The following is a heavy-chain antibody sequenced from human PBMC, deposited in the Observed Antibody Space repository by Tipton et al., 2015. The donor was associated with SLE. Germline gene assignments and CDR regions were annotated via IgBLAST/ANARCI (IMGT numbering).Heavy chain of an antibody. D-gene: IGHD5-24*01. V-gene: IGHV4-39*02. CDR3: ARDRRDGYNNAFDI. J-gene: IGHJ3*02. CDR1: GGSISSSSYY. CDR2: IYYSGST. Sequence: TLSLTCTVSGGSISSSSYYWGWIRQPPGKGLEWIGSIYYSGSTNYNPSLKSRVTISADTSKNQFSLKLSSVTAADTAVYYCARDRRDGYNNAFDIWGQGTMVTVSS.